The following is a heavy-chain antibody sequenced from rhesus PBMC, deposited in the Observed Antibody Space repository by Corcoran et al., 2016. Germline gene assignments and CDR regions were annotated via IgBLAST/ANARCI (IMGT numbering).Heavy chain of an antibody. Sequence: QVQLQQWDEGLVKPSETLSLTCAVYGGSISGYYYWSWIRQPPGKGREWIGYIYGNSPRTPHSPSLTHRLTISKATSKTHFSLSLSFVAAADPAVYYCARVVAIQRVQFGVWFDYWGQGVLVTVSS. CDR1: GGSISGYYY. J-gene: IGHJ4*01. CDR2: IYGNSPRT. D-gene: IGHD5-24*01. CDR3: ARVVAIQRVQFGVWFDY. V-gene: IGHV4-73*01.